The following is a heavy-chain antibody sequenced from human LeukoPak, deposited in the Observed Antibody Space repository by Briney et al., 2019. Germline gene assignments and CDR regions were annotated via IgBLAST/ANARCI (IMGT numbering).Heavy chain of an antibody. CDR3: ASPSEYSSSSGAFDI. CDR1: GGSISSSSYY. Sequence: PSETLSLTCTVSGGSISSSSYYWGWIRQPPGKGLEWIGSIYYSGSTYYNPSLKSRVTISVDTSKNQFSLKLSSVTAADTAVYYCASPSEYSSSSGAFDIWGQGTMVTVSS. J-gene: IGHJ3*02. V-gene: IGHV4-39*01. CDR2: IYYSGST. D-gene: IGHD6-6*01.